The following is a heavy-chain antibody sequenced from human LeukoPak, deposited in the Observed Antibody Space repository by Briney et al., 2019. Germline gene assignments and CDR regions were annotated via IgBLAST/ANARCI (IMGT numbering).Heavy chain of an antibody. CDR1: GFTFSDHY. D-gene: IGHD6-13*01. CDR2: INHSGST. V-gene: IGHV4-34*01. Sequence: GSLRLSCAASGFTFSDHYMDWVRQPPGKGLEWIGEINHSGSTNYNPSLKSRVTISVDTSKNQFSLKLSSVTAADTAVYYCARERKQQLVHYYYYYGMDVWGQGTTVTVSS. CDR3: ARERKQQLVHYYYYYGMDV. J-gene: IGHJ6*02.